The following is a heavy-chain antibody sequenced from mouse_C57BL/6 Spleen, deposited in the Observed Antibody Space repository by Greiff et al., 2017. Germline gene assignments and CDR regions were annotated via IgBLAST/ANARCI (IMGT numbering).Heavy chain of an antibody. CDR2: ISSGSSTI. D-gene: IGHD2-12*01. CDR3: ARDSYDGCGYAMDY. V-gene: IGHV5-17*01. Sequence: EVQRVESGGGLVKPGGSLKLSCAASGFTFSDYGMHWVRQAPEKGLEWVADISSGSSTIYYADTVKGRFTISRDNAKDTLFLQMASLRSEDTAMYYCARDSYDGCGYAMDYWGQGTSVTVSS. J-gene: IGHJ4*01. CDR1: GFTFSDYG.